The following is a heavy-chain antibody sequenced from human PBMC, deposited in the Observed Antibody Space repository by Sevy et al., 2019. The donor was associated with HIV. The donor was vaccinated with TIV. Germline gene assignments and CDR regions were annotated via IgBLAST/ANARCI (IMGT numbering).Heavy chain of an antibody. CDR1: GFAFHEYS. V-gene: IGHV3-23*01. CDR2: LSFGCGKI. CDR3: AREGCSRPHDY. D-gene: IGHD2-8*01. J-gene: IGHJ4*02. Sequence: GGSLRLSCAASGFAFHEYSMSWIRQAPGKGLEVVATLSFGCGKINYADSVKGRFTISRDNSKNSFYLQMDNLRVEDTALYYCAREGCSRPHDYWGQGTRVTVSS.